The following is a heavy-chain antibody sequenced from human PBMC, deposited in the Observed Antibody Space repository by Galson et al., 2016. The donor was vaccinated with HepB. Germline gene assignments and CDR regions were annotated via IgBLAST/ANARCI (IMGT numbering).Heavy chain of an antibody. V-gene: IGHV1-18*01. J-gene: IGHJ6*02. CDR3: ARDQGLYDYIWGTYSYYYYGMDV. D-gene: IGHD3-16*01. CDR1: GSTFTNFG. CDR2: ISAYNGNT. Sequence: SVKVSCKASGSTFTNFGISRVRQAPGQGLEWMGWISAYNGNTSYAQKFQGRVTMTTDTSTSTAYLELRSLRADDTAVYYCARDQGLYDYIWGTYSYYYYGMDVWGQGTTVTVSS.